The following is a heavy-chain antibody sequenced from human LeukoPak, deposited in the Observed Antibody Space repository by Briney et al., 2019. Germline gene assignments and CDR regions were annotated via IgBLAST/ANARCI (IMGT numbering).Heavy chain of an antibody. CDR2: IIPEFEET. CDR1: GGIFSKWS. CDR3: ARLQSDSHSAQEY. V-gene: IGHV1-69*13. Sequence: ASVKVSCKAIGGIFSKWSISWVRQAPGQGLEWVGTIIPEFEETHYAQKLQGRVTISADDSATAAYMELSSLRSDDTAVYYCARLQSDSHSAQEYWGQGTPVTVSS. D-gene: IGHD4-11*01. J-gene: IGHJ4*02.